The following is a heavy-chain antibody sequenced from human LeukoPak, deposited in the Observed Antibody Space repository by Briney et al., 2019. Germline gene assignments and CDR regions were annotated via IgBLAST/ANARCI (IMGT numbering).Heavy chain of an antibody. CDR3: ARYKDSIVVDNNWFDP. CDR1: GGTFSSYA. V-gene: IGHV1-69*13. CDR2: IIPIFGTA. J-gene: IGHJ5*02. Sequence: GASVKVSCKASGGTFSSYAISWVRQAPGQGLEWMGGIIPIFGTANYAQKFQGRVTITADESTSTAYMELSSLRSEDTAVYYCARYKDSIVVDNNWFDPWGQGTLVTVSS. D-gene: IGHD2-2*01.